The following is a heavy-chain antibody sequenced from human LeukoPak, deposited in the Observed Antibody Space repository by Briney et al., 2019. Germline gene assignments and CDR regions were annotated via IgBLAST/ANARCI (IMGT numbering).Heavy chain of an antibody. Sequence: GGSLRLSCAASGFTYSSYAMHWVRQAPGKGLEWVAVISYDGSNKYYADSVKGRFTISRDNSKNTLYLQMNSLRAEDTAVYYCARDGNHYYYYYMDVWGKGTTVTVSS. CDR2: ISYDGSNK. D-gene: IGHD1-14*01. V-gene: IGHV3-30*01. J-gene: IGHJ6*03. CDR3: ARDGNHYYYYYMDV. CDR1: GFTYSSYA.